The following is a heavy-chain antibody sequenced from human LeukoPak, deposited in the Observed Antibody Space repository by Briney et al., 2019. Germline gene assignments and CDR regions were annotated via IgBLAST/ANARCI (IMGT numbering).Heavy chain of an antibody. CDR1: GFIFSSYA. V-gene: IGHV3-30*04. D-gene: IGHD3-3*01. J-gene: IGHJ3*02. CDR3: ARGSAGYDFWGVNDAFHM. CDR2: ISYEGRNK. Sequence: GGSLRLSCAASGFIFSSYAMHWVRQAPGKGLEWVAIISYEGRNKYYADSVKGRFTISRDNSKNTVYLQMNSLRAEDTAVYYCARGSAGYDFWGVNDAFHMWGQGTMVTVSS.